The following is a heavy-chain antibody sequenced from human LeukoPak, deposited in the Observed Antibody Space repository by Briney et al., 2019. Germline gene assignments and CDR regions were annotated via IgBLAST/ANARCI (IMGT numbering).Heavy chain of an antibody. CDR2: LRYDGSNK. CDR3: AKDGIRSGNYPNYFDY. V-gene: IGHV3-30*02. J-gene: IGHJ4*02. CDR1: GFTFSTYA. Sequence: PGGSLRLSCAASGFTFSTYALHWVRQAPGKGLEWVAFLRYDGSNKYYADSVQGRFSISRDNSKNTLFLQMNSLRVEDTAVYYCAKDGIRSGNYPNYFDYWGQGALVTVSS. D-gene: IGHD1-26*01.